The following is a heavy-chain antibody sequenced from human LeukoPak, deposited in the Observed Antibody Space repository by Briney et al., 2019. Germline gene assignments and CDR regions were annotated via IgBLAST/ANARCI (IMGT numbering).Heavy chain of an antibody. D-gene: IGHD6-13*01. Sequence: SETLSLTCTVSGGSISSSSYYWGWIRQPPGKGLEWIGSIYYSGSTYYNPSLKSRVTISVDTSKNQFSLKLSSVTAADTAVYYRARLSTGYSSSWAPPPDYWGQGTLVTVSS. CDR1: GGSISSSSYY. J-gene: IGHJ4*02. CDR2: IYYSGST. CDR3: ARLSTGYSSSWAPPPDY. V-gene: IGHV4-39*01.